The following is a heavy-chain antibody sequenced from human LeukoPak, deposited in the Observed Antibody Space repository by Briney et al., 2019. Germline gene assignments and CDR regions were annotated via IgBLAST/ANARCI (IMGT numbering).Heavy chain of an antibody. Sequence: QAGGSLSLSCAVSGLTFSSYCMSWVRQAPGKGLEWVANIRQDGSEKYYVDSVKGQFTTSRDSAKNSLYLQMTSLGAEDTAVYYCAGENRSTSCCFDYWGRGTLGTVSS. CDR2: IRQDGSEK. V-gene: IGHV3-7*01. J-gene: IGHJ4*02. D-gene: IGHD2-2*01. CDR3: AGENRSTSCCFDY. CDR1: GLTFSSYC.